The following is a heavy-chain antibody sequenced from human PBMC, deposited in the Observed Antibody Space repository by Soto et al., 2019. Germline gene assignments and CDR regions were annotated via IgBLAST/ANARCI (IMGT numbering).Heavy chain of an antibody. CDR3: AKDLRTALFEWLSDAFDI. V-gene: IGHV3-23*01. D-gene: IGHD3-9*01. J-gene: IGHJ3*02. Sequence: EVQLLESGGGLVQPGGSLRLSCAASGFTFSSYAMSWVRQAPGKGLEWVSAISGSGGSTYYADSVKGRFTISRDNSKNTLYLQMNSLRAEDTAVYYCAKDLRTALFEWLSDAFDIWGQGTMVTVSS. CDR1: GFTFSSYA. CDR2: ISGSGGST.